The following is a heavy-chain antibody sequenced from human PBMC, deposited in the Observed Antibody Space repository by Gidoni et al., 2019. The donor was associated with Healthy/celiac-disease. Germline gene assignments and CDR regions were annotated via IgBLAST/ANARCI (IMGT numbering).Heavy chain of an antibody. Sequence: QVTLRESGPALVKPTQTLTLTCTFSGCALSTSGMCVSWIRQPPGKALEWLALIDWDDDKYYSTSLKTRLTISKDTSKNQVVLTMTNMDPVDTATYYCARMGPDYDILTGYYYYYYGMDVWGQGTTVTVSS. D-gene: IGHD3-9*01. J-gene: IGHJ6*02. CDR3: ARMGPDYDILTGYYYYYYGMDV. CDR1: GCALSTSGMC. V-gene: IGHV2-70*01. CDR2: IDWDDDK.